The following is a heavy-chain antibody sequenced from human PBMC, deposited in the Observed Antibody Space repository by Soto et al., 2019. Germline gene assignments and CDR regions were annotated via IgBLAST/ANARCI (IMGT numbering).Heavy chain of an antibody. V-gene: IGHV1-18*01. J-gene: IGHJ5*02. Sequence: ASVKVSCKASGYTFTSYGISWVRQAPGQGLEWMGWISAYNGNTNYAQKLQGRVTMTTDTSTSTAYMELRSLRSDDTAVYYCARDHDILTGYFRWFDPWGQGTLVPVSS. D-gene: IGHD3-9*01. CDR3: ARDHDILTGYFRWFDP. CDR1: GYTFTSYG. CDR2: ISAYNGNT.